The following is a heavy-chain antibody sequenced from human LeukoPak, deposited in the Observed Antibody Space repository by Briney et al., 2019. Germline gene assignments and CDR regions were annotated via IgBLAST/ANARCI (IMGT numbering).Heavy chain of an antibody. CDR3: AKDPGYYGSGSFLN. V-gene: IGHV3-7*01. Sequence: KQDGSEKYYVDSVNGRFTISRDNAKNSLFLHMNSLRAEDTAVYYCAKDPGYYGSGSFLNWGQGTL. D-gene: IGHD3-10*01. CDR2: KQDGSEK. J-gene: IGHJ4*02.